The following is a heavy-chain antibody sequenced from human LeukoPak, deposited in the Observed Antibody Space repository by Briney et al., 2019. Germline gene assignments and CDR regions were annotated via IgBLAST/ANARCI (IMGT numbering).Heavy chain of an antibody. V-gene: IGHV4-59*12. J-gene: IGHJ3*02. CDR2: IYYSGST. CDR3: ARSILLYDSSGYYQGLPAYAFDI. Sequence: SETLSLTCTVSGGSISSYYWNWVRQPPGKGLEWIGYIYYSGSTNYNPSLKSRVTISVDTSKNQFSLKLSSVTAADTAVYYCARSILLYDSSGYYQGLPAYAFDIWGQGTMVTVSS. D-gene: IGHD3-22*01. CDR1: GGSISSYY.